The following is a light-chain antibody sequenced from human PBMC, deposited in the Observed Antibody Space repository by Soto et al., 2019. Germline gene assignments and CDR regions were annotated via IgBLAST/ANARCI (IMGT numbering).Light chain of an antibody. J-gene: IGKJ5*01. V-gene: IGKV3D-15*01. Sequence: EIVETQSPVTLSVYPGERATLSCRASQSFSSNLAWYQQKPGQAPRLLIYGASTRATGIPARFSGSGSGTEFTLTISSLQSEDFAVYYCQQYNTWPITFGQGTRLEIK. CDR1: QSFSSN. CDR3: QQYNTWPIT. CDR2: GAS.